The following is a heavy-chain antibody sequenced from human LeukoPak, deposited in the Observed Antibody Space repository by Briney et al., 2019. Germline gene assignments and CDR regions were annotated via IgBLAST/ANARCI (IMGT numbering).Heavy chain of an antibody. CDR3: ARRYGSGSSGTFDY. D-gene: IGHD3-10*01. Sequence: PSETLSLTCTVSGGSITDYHWIWIRQPAGKVLEWIGRLYTSGSTNYNPSLKSRVTISVDTSKNQFSLKLSSVTAADTAVYYCARRYGSGSSGTFDYWGQGTLVTVSS. CDR2: LYTSGST. V-gene: IGHV4-4*07. CDR1: GGSITDYH. J-gene: IGHJ4*02.